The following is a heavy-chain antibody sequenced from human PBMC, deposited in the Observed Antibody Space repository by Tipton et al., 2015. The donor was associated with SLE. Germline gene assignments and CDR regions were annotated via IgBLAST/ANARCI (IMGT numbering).Heavy chain of an antibody. V-gene: IGHV3-48*03. Sequence: SLRLSCAASGFTFSSYEMNWVRQAPGKGLEWVSYISSSGSTIYYADSVKGRFTISRDNAKNSLYLQMNSLRAEDTAVYYCARGGDIVYYFDLWGRGTLVTVSS. D-gene: IGHD5/OR15-5a*01. CDR1: GFTFSSYE. CDR2: ISSSGSTI. J-gene: IGHJ2*01. CDR3: ARGGDIVYYFDL.